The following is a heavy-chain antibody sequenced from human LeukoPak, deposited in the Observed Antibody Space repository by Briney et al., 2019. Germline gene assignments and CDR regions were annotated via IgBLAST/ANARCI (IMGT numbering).Heavy chain of an antibody. D-gene: IGHD3-9*01. Sequence: GASVKVSCKASGCTFTSYAMHWVRQAPGQRLEWMGWINAGNGNTKYSQKFQGRVTITRDTSASTAYMELSSLRSEDTAVYYCARDPLDNYDILTGYYTPTFDYWGQGTLVTVSS. J-gene: IGHJ4*02. CDR3: ARDPLDNYDILTGYYTPTFDY. CDR1: GCTFTSYA. V-gene: IGHV1-3*01. CDR2: INAGNGNT.